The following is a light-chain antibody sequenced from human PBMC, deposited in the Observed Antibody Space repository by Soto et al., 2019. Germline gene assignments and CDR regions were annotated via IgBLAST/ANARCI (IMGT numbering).Light chain of an antibody. CDR3: QQYNNFWT. V-gene: IGKV3-15*01. CDR1: QSVSSN. Sequence: EIVMTQSPATLSVSPGETATLSCRASQSVSSNLAWYQQKPGQAPRLLIYGASTRATDIPARFSGSGSGTEFTLTISIRQSEDFAVYYCQQYNNFWTFGQGTKVEIK. CDR2: GAS. J-gene: IGKJ1*01.